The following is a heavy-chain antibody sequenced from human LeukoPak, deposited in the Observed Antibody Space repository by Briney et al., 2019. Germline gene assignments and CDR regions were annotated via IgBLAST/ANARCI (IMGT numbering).Heavy chain of an antibody. D-gene: IGHD1-26*01. CDR2: IYSGESVG. J-gene: IGHJ4*02. V-gene: IGHV5-51*01. CDR3: ARWRGGSHIDY. CDR1: GYSFTNYW. Sequence: GESLKISCKVSGYSFTNYWIGWVRQMPGKGLEWMGVIYSGESVGRCSPSFQGQFTISADQSISIAYLQWSSLKASDSGMYYCARWRGGSHIDYWGQGTLVTVSS.